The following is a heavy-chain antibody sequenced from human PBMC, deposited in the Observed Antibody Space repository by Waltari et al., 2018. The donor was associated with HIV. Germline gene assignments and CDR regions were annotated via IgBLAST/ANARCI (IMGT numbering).Heavy chain of an antibody. V-gene: IGHV3-21*02. CDR1: GVAFDTQT. Sequence: EVQLVESGGGLVKPGGSLSLSCAASGVAFDTQTMNWVRQAPGKGLEWVASISDNFIFYAGSLKGRFTISRDNAKNSLYLEMKSLRAEDTAVYYCASGQVIVGGWRHYFGMEVWGQGTTVTVS. CDR3: ASGQVIVGGWRHYFGMEV. CDR2: ISDNFI. D-gene: IGHD3-22*01. J-gene: IGHJ6*02.